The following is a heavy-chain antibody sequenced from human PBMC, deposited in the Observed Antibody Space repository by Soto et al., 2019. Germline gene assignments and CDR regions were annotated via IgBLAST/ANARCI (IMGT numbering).Heavy chain of an antibody. D-gene: IGHD3-10*01. Sequence: SETLSLTCTVSGGSISSDYWSWIRQPPGKGLEWIGYIYYSGSTNYNPSLKSRVTISVDTSKNQFSLKLSSVTAADTAVYYCARLSYYYGSGPSYGMDVWGQGTTVTVS. CDR1: GGSISSDY. CDR3: ARLSYYYGSGPSYGMDV. J-gene: IGHJ6*02. V-gene: IGHV4-59*01. CDR2: IYYSGST.